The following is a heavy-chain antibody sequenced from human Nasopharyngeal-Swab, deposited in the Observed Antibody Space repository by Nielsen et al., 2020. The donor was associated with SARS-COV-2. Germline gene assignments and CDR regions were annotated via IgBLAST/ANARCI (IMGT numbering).Heavy chain of an antibody. D-gene: IGHD3-3*01. V-gene: IGHV4-59*01. CDR3: ARASHVVRFLEPYFDY. Sequence: SETLSLTCTVSGGSISSYYWSWIRQPPGKGLEWIGYIYYSGSTNYNPSLKSRVTISVDTSKNQFSLKLSSVTAADTAVYYCARASHVVRFLEPYFDYWGQGTLVTSPQ. CDR2: IYYSGST. J-gene: IGHJ4*02. CDR1: GGSISSYY.